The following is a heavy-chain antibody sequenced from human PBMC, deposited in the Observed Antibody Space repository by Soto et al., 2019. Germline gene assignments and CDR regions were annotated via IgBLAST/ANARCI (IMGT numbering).Heavy chain of an antibody. J-gene: IGHJ6*02. D-gene: IGHD3-3*01. CDR3: AKGQRITIFGVVRGGMDV. Sequence: GGSLRLSCAASGSTFSSYAMSWVRQAPGKGLEWVSAISGSGGSTYYADSVKGRFTISRDNSKNTLYLQMNSLRAEDTAVYYCAKGQRITIFGVVRGGMDVWGQGTTVTVSS. CDR1: GSTFSSYA. V-gene: IGHV3-23*01. CDR2: ISGSGGST.